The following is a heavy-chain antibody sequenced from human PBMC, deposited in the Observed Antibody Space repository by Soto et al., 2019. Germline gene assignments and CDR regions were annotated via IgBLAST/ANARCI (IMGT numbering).Heavy chain of an antibody. D-gene: IGHD2-21*01. CDR3: ARILAGPYYFFAMDV. CDR2: INWDDDK. V-gene: IGHV2-70*11. J-gene: IGHJ6*02. Sequence: GSGPALGNHTQTLTLTCTLCGFSISTTGTCVTWIRQPPGKALEWLARINWDDDKYYNRSLKTRLTISKDTSRNQVVLTMTNMDPVDTATYYCARILAGPYYFFAMDVWGQGTTVTVS. CDR1: GFSISTTGTC.